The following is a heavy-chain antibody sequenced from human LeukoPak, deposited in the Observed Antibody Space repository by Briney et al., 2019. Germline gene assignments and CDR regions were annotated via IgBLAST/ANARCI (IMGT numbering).Heavy chain of an antibody. CDR2: ISDTSTGT. Sequence: PGGSLRLSCAASGFSFSGFAMTWVRQAPGKRLEWVSSISDTSTGTYYADSVKGRFTISRDNSKNTLYLHMNSLRVEDTAEYYCAKVLYYYNNFDYWGQGTLVTVSS. CDR1: GFSFSGFA. V-gene: IGHV3-23*01. CDR3: AKVLYYYNNFDY. D-gene: IGHD1-26*01. J-gene: IGHJ4*02.